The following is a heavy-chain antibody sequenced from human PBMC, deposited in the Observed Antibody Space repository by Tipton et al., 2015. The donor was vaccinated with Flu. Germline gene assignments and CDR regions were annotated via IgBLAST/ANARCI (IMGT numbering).Heavy chain of an antibody. Sequence: SLRLSCDASGFTLSLYGMHWVRQAPGKGLEWVAVSWHDGSDKNYGDSVMGRFTISRDNSKNTVYLQMNRLGAEDTAVYYCVRDRLAHCTGNSCRRSVFDHWGQGSPVTVSS. V-gene: IGHV3-33*01. CDR3: VRDRLAHCTGNSCRRSVFDH. CDR1: GFTLSLYG. CDR2: SWHDGSDK. D-gene: IGHD2-8*02. J-gene: IGHJ4*02.